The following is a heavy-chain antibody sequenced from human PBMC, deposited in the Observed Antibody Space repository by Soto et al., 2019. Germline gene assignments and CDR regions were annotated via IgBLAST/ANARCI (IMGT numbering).Heavy chain of an antibody. Sequence: QVQLVESGGGVVQPGRSLRLSCAASGFTFSSYGMHWVRQAPGKGLEWVAVISYDGSNKYYADSVKGRFTISRDNSKNTLYLQMNSLRAEDTAVYYCAKDLWELDYYFDYWGQGTLVTVSS. V-gene: IGHV3-30*18. J-gene: IGHJ4*02. CDR2: ISYDGSNK. CDR1: GFTFSSYG. CDR3: AKDLWELDYYFDY. D-gene: IGHD1-26*01.